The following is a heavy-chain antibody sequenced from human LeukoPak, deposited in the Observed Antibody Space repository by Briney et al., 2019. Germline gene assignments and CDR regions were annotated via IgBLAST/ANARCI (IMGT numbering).Heavy chain of an antibody. D-gene: IGHD6-13*01. Sequence: ASVKVSCKASGGTFSSYAISWVRQAPGQGLEWMGRINPNSGGTNYAQKFQGRVTMTRDTSISTAYMELSRLRSDDTAVYYCARGRGAAAGHFDYWGQGTLVTVSS. V-gene: IGHV1-2*06. CDR3: ARGRGAAAGHFDY. J-gene: IGHJ4*02. CDR1: GGTFSSYA. CDR2: INPNSGGT.